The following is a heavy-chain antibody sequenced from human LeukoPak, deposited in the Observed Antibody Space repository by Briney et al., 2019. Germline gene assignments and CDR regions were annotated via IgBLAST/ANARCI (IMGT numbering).Heavy chain of an antibody. V-gene: IGHV3-21*01. CDR2: ISSSSSYI. D-gene: IGHD3-9*01. CDR1: GFTFSSYS. Sequence: PGGSLRLSCAASGFTFSSYSMNWVRQAPGKGLEWVSSISSSSSYIYYADSVKGRFTISRDNAKNSLYLQMNSLRAEDTAVYYCARDWGYFDWLPNNYFDYWGQGTLVTVSS. J-gene: IGHJ4*02. CDR3: ARDWGYFDWLPNNYFDY.